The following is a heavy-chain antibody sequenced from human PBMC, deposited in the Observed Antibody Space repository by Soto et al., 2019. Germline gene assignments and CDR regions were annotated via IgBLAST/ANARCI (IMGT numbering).Heavy chain of an antibody. CDR2: FSVKAVGGEE. V-gene: IGHV3-49*05. D-gene: IGHD5-12*01. CDR1: GFTFGDYP. CDR3: VAMSAARDDCNI. J-gene: IGHJ3*02. Sequence: EVRLVESGGGLVKPGGSLRLSCSSSGFTFGDYPMSWFRQAPGRGLEWVGSFSVKAVGGEEEYAASVQGRFSILSDGSKSIAYLQMDRLYCEDEIMYYCVAMSAARDDCNIWSQGTMVTVSS.